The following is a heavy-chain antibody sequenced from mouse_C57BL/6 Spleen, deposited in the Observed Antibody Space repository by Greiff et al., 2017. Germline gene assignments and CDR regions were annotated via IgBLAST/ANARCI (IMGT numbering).Heavy chain of an antibody. D-gene: IGHD2-3*01. J-gene: IGHJ3*01. CDR1: GYTFTDYE. CDR2: IDPETGGT. CDR3: TREVTLAWFAY. Sequence: QVQLQQSGAELVRPGASVTLSCKASGYTFTDYEMHWVKQTPVHGLEWIGAIDPETGGTAYNQKFKGKAILTADKSSSTAYMELRSLTSEDSAVYYCTREVTLAWFAYWGQGTLVTVSA. V-gene: IGHV1-15*01.